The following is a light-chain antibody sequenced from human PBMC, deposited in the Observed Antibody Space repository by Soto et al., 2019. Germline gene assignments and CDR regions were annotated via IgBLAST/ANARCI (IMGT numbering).Light chain of an antibody. CDR3: QQYGSSPQA. J-gene: IGKJ1*01. Sequence: VVMTQSPAPLSVSPGERATLSFRASQSVSSNYLAWYQHKPGQAPRLLIYGASSRATGIPDRFSGSGSGTDFTLTISRLEPEDFAVYYCQQYGSSPQAFGQGTKVDIK. V-gene: IGKV3-20*01. CDR2: GAS. CDR1: QSVSSNY.